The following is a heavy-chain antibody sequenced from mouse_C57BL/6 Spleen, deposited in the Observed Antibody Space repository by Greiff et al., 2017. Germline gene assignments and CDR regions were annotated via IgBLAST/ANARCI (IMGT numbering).Heavy chain of an antibody. V-gene: IGHV14-3*01. J-gene: IGHJ4*01. D-gene: IGHD2-4*01. CDR1: GFNIKNTY. Sequence: VQLQQSVAELVRPGASVKLSCTASGFNIKNTYMHWVKQRPEQGLEWIGRIDPANGNTKYASKFQGKATITADTSSHTAYMQHSSLTSEDTAVYSGARDRGYDWDGDAMDYWGQGTSVTVSS. CDR3: ARDRGYDWDGDAMDY. CDR2: IDPANGNT.